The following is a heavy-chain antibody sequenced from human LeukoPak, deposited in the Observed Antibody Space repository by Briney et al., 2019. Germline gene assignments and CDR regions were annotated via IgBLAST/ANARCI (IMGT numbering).Heavy chain of an antibody. D-gene: IGHD2-21*02. CDR1: GFTFSSYA. V-gene: IGHV3-23*01. Sequence: PGGSLRLSCAASGFTFSSYAMSWVRQAPGKGLEWVSAISGSGGSTYYADSVTGRFTISRDNSKNTLYLQMNSLRAEDTAVYYCAKGSIVVVTAPEYYFDYWGQGTLVTVSS. J-gene: IGHJ4*02. CDR3: AKGSIVVVTAPEYYFDY. CDR2: ISGSGGST.